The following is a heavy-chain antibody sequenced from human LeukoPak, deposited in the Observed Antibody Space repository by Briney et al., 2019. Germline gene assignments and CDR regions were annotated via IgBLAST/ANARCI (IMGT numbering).Heavy chain of an antibody. Sequence: GGTLRLSCAASGFTFSSYAMSWVRQAPGKGLEWVSAISGSGGSTYYADSVKGRFTISRDNSKNTLYLQMNSLRAEDTAVYYCAKTPTVTTYYDYVWGSTGYYFDYWGQGTLVTVSS. CDR1: GFTFSSYA. CDR3: AKTPTVTTYYDYVWGSTGYYFDY. CDR2: ISGSGGST. J-gene: IGHJ4*02. V-gene: IGHV3-23*01. D-gene: IGHD3-16*01.